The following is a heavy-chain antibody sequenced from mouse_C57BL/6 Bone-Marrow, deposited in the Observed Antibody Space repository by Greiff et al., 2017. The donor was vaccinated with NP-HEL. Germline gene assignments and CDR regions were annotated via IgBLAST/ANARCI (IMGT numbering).Heavy chain of an antibody. CDR2: IYPGSGNT. J-gene: IGHJ1*03. V-gene: IGHV1-76*01. CDR3: ARMWYFDV. Sequence: VQLHQSGAELVRPGASVKLSCKASGYTFTDYYINWVKQRPGQGLEWIARIYPGSGNTYYNEKFKGKATLTAEKSSSTAYMQLSSLTSEDSAVYFCARMWYFDVWGTGTTVTVSS. CDR1: GYTFTDYY.